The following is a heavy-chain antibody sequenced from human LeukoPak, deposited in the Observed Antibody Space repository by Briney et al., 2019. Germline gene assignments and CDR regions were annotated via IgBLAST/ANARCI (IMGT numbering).Heavy chain of an antibody. D-gene: IGHD3-10*01. CDR2: ISSNGGST. CDR3: VKRHYYGSGTPTFDY. V-gene: IGHV3-64D*06. Sequence: GGSLRLSCSASGFTFSSYAMHWVRQAPGKGLEYVSAISSNGGSTYYADSVKGRFTISRDNSKNTLYLQMSSLRAEDTAVYYCVKRHYYGSGTPTFDYWGQGTLVTVSS. J-gene: IGHJ4*02. CDR1: GFTFSSYA.